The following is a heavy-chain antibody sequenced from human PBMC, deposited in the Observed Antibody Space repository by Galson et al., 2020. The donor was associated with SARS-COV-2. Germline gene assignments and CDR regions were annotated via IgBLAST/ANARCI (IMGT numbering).Heavy chain of an antibody. CDR1: GYTFNGYY. CDR2: INPNSGRT. Sequence: DSVKVSCKASGYTFNGYYMHWVRQAPGQGLERMGWINPNSGRTNYAQKFQGRVNMTRDTSISIAYMELSRLRSDDTAVYYCARDGTAMVTNGFDIWGQGTMVTVSS. V-gene: IGHV1-2*02. CDR3: ARDGTAMVTNGFDI. J-gene: IGHJ3*02. D-gene: IGHD5-18*01.